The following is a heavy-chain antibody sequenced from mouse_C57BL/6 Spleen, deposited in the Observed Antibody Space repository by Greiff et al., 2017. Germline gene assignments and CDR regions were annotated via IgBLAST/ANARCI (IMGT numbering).Heavy chain of an antibody. CDR3: ARTLLGDFDY. CDR1: GFTFSDYY. Sequence: EVKLVESEGGLVQPGSSMKLSCTASGFTFSDYYMAWVRQVPEKGLEWVANINYDGSSTYYLDSLKSRFIISRDNAKNILYLQMSSLKSEDTATYYCARTLLGDFDYWGQGTTLTVSS. V-gene: IGHV5-16*01. J-gene: IGHJ2*01. CDR2: INYDGSST. D-gene: IGHD2-10*01.